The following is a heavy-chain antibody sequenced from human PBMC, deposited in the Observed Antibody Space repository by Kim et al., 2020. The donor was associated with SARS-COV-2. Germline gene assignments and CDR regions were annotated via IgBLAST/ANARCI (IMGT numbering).Heavy chain of an antibody. CDR2: ISGSGGST. J-gene: IGHJ4*02. D-gene: IGHD3-3*01. CDR3: AKDRITIFGVVIPTSDY. Sequence: GGSLRLSCAASGFTFSSYAMSWVRQAPGKGLEWVSAISGSGGSTYYADSVKGRFTISRDNSKNTQYLQMNSLRAEDTAVYYCAKDRITIFGVVIPTSDYWGQGTLVTVSS. V-gene: IGHV3-23*01. CDR1: GFTFSSYA.